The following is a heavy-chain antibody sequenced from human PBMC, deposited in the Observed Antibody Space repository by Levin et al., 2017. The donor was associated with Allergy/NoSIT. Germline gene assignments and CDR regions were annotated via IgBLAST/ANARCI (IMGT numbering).Heavy chain of an antibody. CDR3: ARGGCSATSCLDY. CDR2: IHTDTSIT. V-gene: IGHV3-74*01. Sequence: PGGSLRLSCAASGFIFSSKYMHWVRQTPGKGLAWVSNIHTDTSITNYADSVKGRFTISRDNAKNTLYLQMNSLRAEDTAVYYCARGGCSATSCLDYWGQGTLVTVSS. CDR1: GFIFSSKY. J-gene: IGHJ4*02. D-gene: IGHD2-15*01.